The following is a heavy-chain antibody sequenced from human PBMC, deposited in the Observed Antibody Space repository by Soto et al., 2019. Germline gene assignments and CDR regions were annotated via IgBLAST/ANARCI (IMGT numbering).Heavy chain of an antibody. CDR2: IDWDDDK. Sequence: SGPTLVNPTQTLTLTCTFSGFSLSTSGMRVSWIRQPPGKALEWLARIDWDDDKFYSTSLKTRLTISKDTSKNQVVLTMTNIDPVDTATYYCARQIAARPAFDYWGQGTLVTVSS. V-gene: IGHV2-70*04. J-gene: IGHJ4*02. CDR3: ARQIAARPAFDY. D-gene: IGHD6-6*01. CDR1: GFSLSTSGMR.